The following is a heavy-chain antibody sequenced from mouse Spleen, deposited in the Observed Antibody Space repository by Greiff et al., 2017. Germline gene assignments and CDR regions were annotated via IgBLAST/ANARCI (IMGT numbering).Heavy chain of an antibody. CDR3: ARHAYYYGSSYWYFDV. Sequence: EVKLVESGGGLVKPGGSLKLSCAASGFTFSSYAMSWVRQTPEKRLEWVATISSGGSYTYYPDSVKGRFTISRGNAKNTLYLQMSSLRSEDTAMYYCARHAYYYGSSYWYFDVWGAGTTVTVSS. D-gene: IGHD1-1*01. CDR1: GFTFSSYA. CDR2: ISSGGSYT. J-gene: IGHJ1*01. V-gene: IGHV5-9-3*01.